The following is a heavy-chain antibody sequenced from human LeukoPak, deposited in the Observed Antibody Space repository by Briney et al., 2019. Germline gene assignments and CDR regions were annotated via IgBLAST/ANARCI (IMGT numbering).Heavy chain of an antibody. CDR2: IYYSGST. J-gene: IGHJ4*02. D-gene: IGHD1-26*01. Sequence: PSETLSLTCTVSGGSISSSSYYWGWIRQPPGKGLEWIGSIYYSGSTYYNPSLKSRVTISVDTSKNQFSLKLSSVTAADTAVYYCARPSHSGSYSLRHFDYWGQGTLVTVSS. CDR3: ARPSHSGSYSLRHFDY. V-gene: IGHV4-39*01. CDR1: GGSISSSSYY.